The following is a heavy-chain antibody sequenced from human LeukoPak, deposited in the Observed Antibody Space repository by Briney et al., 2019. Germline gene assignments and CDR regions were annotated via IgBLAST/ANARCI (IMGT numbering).Heavy chain of an antibody. CDR1: GGSISSYY. CDR2: IYYSGST. CDR3: ARSLDSSSWYGDGLDH. V-gene: IGHV4-59*08. J-gene: IGHJ4*02. Sequence: SETLSLTCTVSGGSISSYYWSWIRQPPGKGLEWIGYIYYSGSTNHNPSLKSRVTISVDTSKNQFSLKLSSVTAADTAVYYCARSLDSSSWYGDGLDHWGQGTLVTVSS. D-gene: IGHD6-13*01.